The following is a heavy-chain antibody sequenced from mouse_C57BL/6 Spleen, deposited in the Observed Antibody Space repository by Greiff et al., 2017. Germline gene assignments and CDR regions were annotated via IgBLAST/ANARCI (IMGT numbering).Heavy chain of an antibody. CDR1: GYTFTSYW. CDR2: IDPSDSYT. Sequence: QVQLKESGAELVMPGASVKLSCKASGYTFTSYWMHWVKQRPGQGLEWIGEIDPSDSYTNYNQKFKGKSTLTVDKSSSTAYMQLSSLTSEDSAVYYCARSTVVATRYFDYWGQGTTLTVSS. V-gene: IGHV1-69*01. J-gene: IGHJ2*01. CDR3: ARSTVVATRYFDY. D-gene: IGHD1-1*01.